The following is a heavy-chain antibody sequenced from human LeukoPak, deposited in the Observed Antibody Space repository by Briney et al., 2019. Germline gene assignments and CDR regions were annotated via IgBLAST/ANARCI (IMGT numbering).Heavy chain of an antibody. CDR3: ARARGARITMIVVVDYFDY. V-gene: IGHV4-59*01. CDR2: IYYSGST. Sequence: PSETLSLTCTVSGGSISSYYWSWIRQPPGKGLEWIGYIYYSGSTSYNPSLKSRVTISVDTSKNQFSLKLSSVTAADTAVYYCARARGARITMIVVVDYFDYWGQGTLVTVSS. J-gene: IGHJ4*02. D-gene: IGHD3-22*01. CDR1: GGSISSYY.